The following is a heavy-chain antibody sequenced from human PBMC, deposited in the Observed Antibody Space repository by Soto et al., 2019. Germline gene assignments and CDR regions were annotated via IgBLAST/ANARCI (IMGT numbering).Heavy chain of an antibody. V-gene: IGHV1-18*04. D-gene: IGHD3-22*01. CDR3: VKDRDSNSWPSRDV. Sequence: ASVKVSCKASGYTFTSYYMDWVRQAPGQGLEWMGWISPKSGSIKYAQKFQGRVIMTTDTSTSTAYMEVRSLRSDDTAVYYCVKDRDSNSWPSRDVWGPGTTVTVSS. CDR2: ISPKSGSI. J-gene: IGHJ6*02. CDR1: GYTFTSYY.